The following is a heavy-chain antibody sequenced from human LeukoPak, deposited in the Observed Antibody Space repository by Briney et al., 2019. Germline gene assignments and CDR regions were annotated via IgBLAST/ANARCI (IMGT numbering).Heavy chain of an antibody. CDR3: VRDYPYGSGIVRVDS. V-gene: IGHV1-69*13. CDR1: GGTFSSYA. J-gene: IGHJ4*02. D-gene: IGHD3-10*01. Sequence: SVKVSCKASGGTFSSYAISWVRQAPGQGLEWMGGIIPIFGTANYAQKFQGRVTITADESTSTAYMQLTRLKSEDTAVYYCVRDYPYGSGIVRVDSWGQGTLVTVSS. CDR2: IIPIFGTA.